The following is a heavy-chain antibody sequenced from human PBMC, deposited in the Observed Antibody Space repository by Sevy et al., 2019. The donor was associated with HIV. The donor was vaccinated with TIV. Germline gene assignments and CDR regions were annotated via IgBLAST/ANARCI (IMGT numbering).Heavy chain of an antibody. CDR3: TRGYYYDSSGYSDY. J-gene: IGHJ4*02. V-gene: IGHV3-49*03. D-gene: IGHD3-22*01. CDR1: GFTLGDYA. CDR2: IRSKDYGGAT. Sequence: GGSLRLSCRGLGFTLGDYAMGWFRQAPGMGLEWVGFIRSKDYGGATDYASSVKGRFTIASEDFKSIADLQMSSLKTEDTAVYYCTRGYYYDSSGYSDYWGQGTLVTVSS.